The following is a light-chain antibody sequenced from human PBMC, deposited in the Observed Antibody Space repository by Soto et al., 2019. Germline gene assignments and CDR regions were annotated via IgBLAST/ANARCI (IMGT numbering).Light chain of an antibody. CDR2: GAS. J-gene: IGKJ5*01. Sequence: EIVLTQSPGTLSLSPGEEATLSCRASQSVDSNYLAWYQQKPGQTPTLIIYGASGRADGIPHRFSGSGFGTDFTLTISKVEPEDFAVYYCQQYGTPRSVTFGQGTRLEIK. CDR1: QSVDSNY. V-gene: IGKV3-20*01. CDR3: QQYGTPRSVT.